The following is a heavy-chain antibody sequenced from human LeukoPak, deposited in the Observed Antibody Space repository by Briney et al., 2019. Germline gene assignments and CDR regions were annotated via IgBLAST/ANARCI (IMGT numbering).Heavy chain of an antibody. V-gene: IGHV3-48*01. Sequence: GGSLRLSCAASGFTFSSYSMNWVRQAPGKGLEWVSYISSSSSTIYYADSVKGRFTISRDNAKNSLYLQMNSLRAEDTAVYYCARMVGYGSESYYYYMDVWGKGTTVTISS. D-gene: IGHD3-10*01. CDR2: ISSSSSTI. CDR1: GFTFSSYS. J-gene: IGHJ6*03. CDR3: ARMVGYGSESYYYYMDV.